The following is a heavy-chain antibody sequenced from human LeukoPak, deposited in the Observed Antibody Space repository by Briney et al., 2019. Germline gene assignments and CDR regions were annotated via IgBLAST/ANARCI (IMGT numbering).Heavy chain of an antibody. CDR2: IYSGGST. Sequence: GRSLRLSCAASGFTVSSNCMSWVRQAPGKGLECVSVIYSGGSTYYADSVKGRFTISRDNSKNTLHLQINSLRAEDTAVYHCARVSEGITGLDRSFDIRGQGTMVTVSS. CDR3: ARVSEGITGLDRSFDI. J-gene: IGHJ3*02. CDR1: GFTVSSNC. D-gene: IGHD1-14*01. V-gene: IGHV3-66*01.